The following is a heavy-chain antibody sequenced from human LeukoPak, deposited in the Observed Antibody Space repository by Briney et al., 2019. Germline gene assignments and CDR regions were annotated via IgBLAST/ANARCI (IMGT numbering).Heavy chain of an antibody. CDR1: GGSISTYY. V-gene: IGHV4-59*01. Sequence: SQTLSLTCTVSGGSISTYYWSWIRQPPGKGLEWIGYIYYTGSTSYNPSLKSRVTMSLDASKNQFSLELNSVTPADTAVYYCARGGNYWPQWWFDPWGRGTLVSVSS. CDR2: IYYTGST. D-gene: IGHD1-26*01. CDR3: ARGGNYWPQWWFDP. J-gene: IGHJ5*02.